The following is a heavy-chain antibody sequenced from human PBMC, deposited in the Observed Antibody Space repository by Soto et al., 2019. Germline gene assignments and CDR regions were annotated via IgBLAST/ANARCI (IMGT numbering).Heavy chain of an antibody. D-gene: IGHD3-10*01. V-gene: IGHV3-13*01. CDR2: IGTAGDT. CDR3: AAGEGKDYYYGMDV. Sequence: GGSLRLSCAASGFTFSSYDMHWVRQATGKGLEWVSAIGTAGDTYYPGSVKGRFTISRENAKNSLYLQMNSLRAEDTAVYYCAAGEGKDYYYGMDVWGQGTTVTVSS. J-gene: IGHJ6*02. CDR1: GFTFSSYD.